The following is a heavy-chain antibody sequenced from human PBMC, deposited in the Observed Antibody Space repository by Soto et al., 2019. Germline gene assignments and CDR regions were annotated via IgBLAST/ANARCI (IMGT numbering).Heavy chain of an antibody. J-gene: IGHJ4*02. V-gene: IGHV4-59*11. CDR3: ARVGSSGWSPDY. D-gene: IGHD6-19*01. CDR2: IFYTGST. Sequence: SSETLSLTCTVSGGSISCHYWIWIRQSPGKRLEWIGYIFYTGSTNYNPSLESRVTLSVDTSKNQFSLRLSSVTAADTAVYYCARVGSSGWSPDYWGQGTLVTVSS. CDR1: GGSISCHY.